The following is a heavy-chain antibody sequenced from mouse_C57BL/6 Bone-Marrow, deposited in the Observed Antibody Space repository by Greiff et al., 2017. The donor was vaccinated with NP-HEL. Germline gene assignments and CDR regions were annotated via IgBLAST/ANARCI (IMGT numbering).Heavy chain of an antibody. J-gene: IGHJ3*01. V-gene: IGHV1-50*01. Sequence: VQLQQPGAELVKPGASVKLSCKASGYTFTSYWMQWVKQRHGQGLEWIGEIDPSDSYTNYNQQFKGKSTLTVDTSSSTAYMQLSSLTSEDSAVYYCAREIDDYDSFAYWGQGTLVT. D-gene: IGHD2-4*01. CDR2: IDPSDSYT. CDR3: AREIDDYDSFAY. CDR1: GYTFTSYW.